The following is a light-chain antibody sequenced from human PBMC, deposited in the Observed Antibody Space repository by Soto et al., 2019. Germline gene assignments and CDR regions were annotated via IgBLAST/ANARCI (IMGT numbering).Light chain of an antibody. Sequence: DIQMTQSPSSLSASVGDRVTITCRAGQSISSYLNWYQQKPGKAPKLLIYAASSLQSGVPSRFSGSGSGTEFTLTISSLQPEDFASYYCQQLNTYPHFGQGTRLEIK. CDR3: QQLNTYPH. V-gene: IGKV1-39*01. J-gene: IGKJ5*01. CDR1: QSISSY. CDR2: AAS.